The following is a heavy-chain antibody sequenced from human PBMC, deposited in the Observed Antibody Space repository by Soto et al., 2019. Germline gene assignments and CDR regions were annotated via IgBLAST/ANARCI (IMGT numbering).Heavy chain of an antibody. CDR1: GFTLSSYG. V-gene: IGHV3-33*01. J-gene: IGHJ4*02. CDR3: ARDQYSFEMPIDY. D-gene: IGHD5-18*01. CDR2: IWSDGNNK. Sequence: PGGSLRLSCAASGFTLSSYGMHWVRQAPGKGLEWVAVIWSDGNNKYYADSVKGRFTISRDNSKNTLYLQMSSLRAEDTAVYYCARDQYSFEMPIDYWGQGTLVTSPQ.